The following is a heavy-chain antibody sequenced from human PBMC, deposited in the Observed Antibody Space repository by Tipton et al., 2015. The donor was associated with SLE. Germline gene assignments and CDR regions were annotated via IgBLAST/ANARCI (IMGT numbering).Heavy chain of an antibody. J-gene: IGHJ4*02. CDR1: GGSISRGSYS. D-gene: IGHD6-13*01. CDR2: MYTSGST. CDR3: ARRRGSSWYEDYFDY. V-gene: IGHV4-61*02. Sequence: TLSLTCTVSGGSISRGSYSWTWIRQPAGKGLEWIGRMYTSGSTNYNPSLQSRVTLSVDTSKNQFSLKLSSVTAADTAVYYCARRRGSSWYEDYFDYWGQGTLVTVSS.